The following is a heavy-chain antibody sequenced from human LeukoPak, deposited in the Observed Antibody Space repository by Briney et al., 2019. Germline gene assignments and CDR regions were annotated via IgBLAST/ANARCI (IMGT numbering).Heavy chain of an antibody. V-gene: IGHV3-74*01. Sequence: GSLRLSCAGSGFTLSVYWMHWVRQAPGKGLVWVSRINGDGSSTTYADSVKGRFTISRDNAKNTLYLQMNSLRVEDTAVYYCVRGIEVSGTFSWFDPWGQGTLVTVSS. J-gene: IGHJ5*02. CDR3: VRGIEVSGTFSWFDP. CDR1: GFTLSVYW. D-gene: IGHD6-19*01. CDR2: INGDGSST.